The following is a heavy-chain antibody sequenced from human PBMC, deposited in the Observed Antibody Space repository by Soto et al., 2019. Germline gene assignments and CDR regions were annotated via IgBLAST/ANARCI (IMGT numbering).Heavy chain of an antibody. CDR3: ARSKCTNGVCYLGSYYYYGMDV. Sequence: SVKLSFEAAGGACSSYAISWWRHATGQGLEWMGGIIPIFGTANYAQKFQGRVTITADESTSTAYMELSRLRSEGTDVYYCARSKCTNGVCYLGSYYYYGMDVWGQGTTVTVSS. D-gene: IGHD2-8*01. V-gene: IGHV1-69*13. J-gene: IGHJ6*02. CDR2: IIPIFGTA. CDR1: GGACSSYA.